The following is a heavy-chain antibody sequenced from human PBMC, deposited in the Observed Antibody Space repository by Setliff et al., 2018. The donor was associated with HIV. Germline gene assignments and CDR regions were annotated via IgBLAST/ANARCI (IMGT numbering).Heavy chain of an antibody. CDR1: GFTFITST. D-gene: IGHD1-26*01. CDR3: AAVFTGEPGRSLDY. J-gene: IGHJ4*02. V-gene: IGHV3-21*01. CDR2: ISSSGSYI. Sequence: GGSLRLSCAVSGFTFITSTTNWVRQAPGKGLEWVASISSSGSYIHYADSVKGRFTISRDNAKNSQYLLMSDLRAEDTAVYYCAAVFTGEPGRSLDYWGQGTPVTVSS.